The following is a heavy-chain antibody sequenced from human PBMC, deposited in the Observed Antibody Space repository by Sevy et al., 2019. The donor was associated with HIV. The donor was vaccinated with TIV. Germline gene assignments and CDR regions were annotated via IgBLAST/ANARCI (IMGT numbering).Heavy chain of an antibody. CDR2: INPNSGGT. D-gene: IGHD5-12*01. CDR1: GYTFTGYY. Sequence: ASVKVSCKASGYTFTGYYMHWVRQAPGQGLEWMGRINPNSGGTNYAQTFQGRVTMTRDTSISTAYMELSRLRSDDTAVYYCARVVFGGYDSPAFDIWGQGTMVTVSS. J-gene: IGHJ3*02. CDR3: ARVVFGGYDSPAFDI. V-gene: IGHV1-2*06.